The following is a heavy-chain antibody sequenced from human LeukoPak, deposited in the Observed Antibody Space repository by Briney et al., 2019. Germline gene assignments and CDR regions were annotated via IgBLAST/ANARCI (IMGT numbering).Heavy chain of an antibody. D-gene: IGHD5-12*01. J-gene: IGHJ4*02. CDR1: GFTFSSYA. Sequence: GGSLRLSCAASGFTFSSYAMHWVRQAPGKGLEWVAVISYDGSNKYYADSVKGRSTISRDNSKNTLYLQMNSLRAEDTAVYYCAREYSGYDYVEAFDYWGQGTLVTVSS. CDR2: ISYDGSNK. CDR3: AREYSGYDYVEAFDY. V-gene: IGHV3-30-3*01.